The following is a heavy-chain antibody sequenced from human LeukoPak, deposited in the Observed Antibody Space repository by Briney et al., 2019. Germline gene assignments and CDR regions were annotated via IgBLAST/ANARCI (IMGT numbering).Heavy chain of an antibody. CDR2: ISAYNGNT. D-gene: IGHD3-9*01. CDR3: AREYDILTGYYTDYYYYGMDV. V-gene: IGHV1-18*01. CDR1: GYTFTSYG. Sequence: ASVKVSCKASGYTFTSYGISWVRQAPGQGLEWMGWISAYNGNTNYAQKLQGRVTMTTDTSTSTAYMELRGLRSDDTAVYYCAREYDILTGYYTDYYYYGMDVWGQGTTVTVSS. J-gene: IGHJ6*02.